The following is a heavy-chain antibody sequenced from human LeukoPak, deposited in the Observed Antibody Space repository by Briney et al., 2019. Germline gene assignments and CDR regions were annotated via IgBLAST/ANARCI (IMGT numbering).Heavy chain of an antibody. V-gene: IGHV3-7*01. CDR1: GFTFSSFY. J-gene: IGHJ4*02. CDR2: IKQDGSGK. CDR3: ARDLFGVVIMGYFDC. Sequence: AGGSLRLSCAASGFTFSSFYMSWVRQAPGKGLEWVANIKQDGSGKYYVDSVKGRFTISRDNAKNSLYLQMNSLRAEDTAVYYCARDLFGVVIMGYFDCWGQGTLVTVSS. D-gene: IGHD3-3*01.